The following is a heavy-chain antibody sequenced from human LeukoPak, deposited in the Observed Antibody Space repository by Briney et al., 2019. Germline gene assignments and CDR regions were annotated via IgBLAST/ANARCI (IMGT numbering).Heavy chain of an antibody. J-gene: IGHJ6*03. D-gene: IGHD1-14*01. CDR2: ISSSSSTI. Sequence: GGSLRLSCATSGFTFSSYSMNWVRQAPGKGLEWVSYISSSSSTIYYADPVKGRFTISRDNAKNSLYLQMNSLRAEDTAVYYCARPPDSYYYYYMDVWGKGTTVTISS. CDR3: ARPPDSYYYYYMDV. CDR1: GFTFSSYS. V-gene: IGHV3-48*01.